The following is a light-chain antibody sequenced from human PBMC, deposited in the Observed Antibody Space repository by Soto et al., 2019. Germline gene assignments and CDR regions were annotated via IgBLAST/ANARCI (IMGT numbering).Light chain of an antibody. J-gene: IGKJ5*01. CDR2: AAS. CDR3: QEYKTYSYT. CDR1: QGISSY. Sequence: IQLTQSPSFLSASVGDRVTITCRASQGISSYLAWYQQKPGKAPKLLIYAASTLQSGVPSRFSGSGSGTEFTLTISSLQPEDFETYYCQEYKTYSYTFGQGTRLEIK. V-gene: IGKV1-9*01.